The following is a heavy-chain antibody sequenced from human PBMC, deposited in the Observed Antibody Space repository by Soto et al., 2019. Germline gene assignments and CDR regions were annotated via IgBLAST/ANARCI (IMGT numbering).Heavy chain of an antibody. J-gene: IGHJ4*02. V-gene: IGHV5-51*01. Sequence: PGESLKISCKGSGYSFTSYWFGWVRRMSGKGLEWMGIIYPGDSDTRYSPSFHGQVTISADMSISTAYLQLSSLKASYTAMYYCARHPYYDSSGYHPPLFDYWGQGTLVTVSS. CDR1: GYSFTSYW. CDR2: IYPGDSDT. CDR3: ARHPYYDSSGYHPPLFDY. D-gene: IGHD3-22*01.